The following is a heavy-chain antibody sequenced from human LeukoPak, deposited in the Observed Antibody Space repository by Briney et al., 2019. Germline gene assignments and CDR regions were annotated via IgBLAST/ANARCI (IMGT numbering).Heavy chain of an antibody. J-gene: IGHJ4*02. V-gene: IGHV3-23*01. CDR1: GFTFSSYG. CDR3: AKAPHLGIVVASFDY. CDR2: ISGSGGST. D-gene: IGHD3-22*01. Sequence: PGGSLRLSCAASGFTFSSYGMSWVRQAPGKGLEWVSAISGSGGSTYYADSVKGRFTISRDNSKNTLYLQMNSLRAEDTAVYYCAKAPHLGIVVASFDYWGQGTLVTVSS.